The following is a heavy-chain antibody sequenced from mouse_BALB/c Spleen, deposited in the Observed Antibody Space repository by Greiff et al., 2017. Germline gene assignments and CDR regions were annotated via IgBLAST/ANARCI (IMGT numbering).Heavy chain of an antibody. Sequence: VHLQQSGAELVKPGASVKLSCTASGFNIKDTYMHWVKQRPEQGLEWIGRIDPANGNTKYDPKFQGKATITADTSSNTAYLQLSSLTSEDTAVYYCARRYYGSSSAMDYWGQGTSVTVSS. CDR1: GFNIKDTY. CDR3: ARRYYGSSSAMDY. J-gene: IGHJ4*01. D-gene: IGHD1-1*01. CDR2: IDPANGNT. V-gene: IGHV14-3*02.